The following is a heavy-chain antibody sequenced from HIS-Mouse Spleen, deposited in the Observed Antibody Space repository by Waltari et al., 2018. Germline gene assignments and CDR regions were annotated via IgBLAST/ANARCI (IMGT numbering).Heavy chain of an antibody. CDR3: AKASSGWLDY. CDR2: ISYDGSTK. V-gene: IGHV3-30*18. D-gene: IGHD6-19*01. J-gene: IGHJ4*02. CDR1: GFTFSSYG. Sequence: QVQLVESGGGVVQPGRSLRLSCAASGFTFSSYGMHWVRQAPGKGREWVAVISYDGSTKYYADSVKGLFTISRDNSKNTLYLQMNSLRAEDTAVYYCAKASSGWLDYWGQGTLVTVSS.